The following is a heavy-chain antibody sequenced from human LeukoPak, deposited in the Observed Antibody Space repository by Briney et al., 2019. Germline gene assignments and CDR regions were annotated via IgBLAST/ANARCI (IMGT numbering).Heavy chain of an antibody. Sequence: PSETLSLTCTVSGDSINSSSYYWSWIRQPPGKGLEWIGSIYYSGSTYYNPSLKSRVTISVDTSKNQFSLKLSSVTAADTAVYYCARGLAWNDRYAFDIWGQGTMVTVSS. D-gene: IGHD1-1*01. V-gene: IGHV4-39*07. CDR2: IYYSGST. J-gene: IGHJ3*02. CDR1: GDSINSSSYY. CDR3: ARGLAWNDRYAFDI.